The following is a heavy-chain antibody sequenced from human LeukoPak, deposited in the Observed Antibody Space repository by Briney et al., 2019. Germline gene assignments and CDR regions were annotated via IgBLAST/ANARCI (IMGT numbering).Heavy chain of an antibody. CDR2: IRSKAYGGTT. Sequence: GGSLRPSCTAAGFTFGHYALTWVRQAPGKWLEWVGFIRSKAYGGTTEYAASVKGRFTISRDDSKSIAYLQFNSLKTEDTAVYYCTRGNYDTSGYYLPSGYCGQGTLVTVSS. CDR1: GFTFGHYA. CDR3: TRGNYDTSGYYLPSGY. J-gene: IGHJ4*02. D-gene: IGHD3-22*01. V-gene: IGHV3-49*04.